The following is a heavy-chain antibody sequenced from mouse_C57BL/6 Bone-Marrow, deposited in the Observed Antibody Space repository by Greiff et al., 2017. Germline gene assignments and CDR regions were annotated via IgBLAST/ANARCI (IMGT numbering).Heavy chain of an antibody. Sequence: QVQLKQPGAELVMPGASVKLSCKASGYTFTSYWMHWVKQRPGQGLEWIGEIAPSDSYTNYNQKFKGKSTLTVDKSSSTAYMQLSSLTSEDSAVYYCAREWGAMDYWGQGNAVTVSS. CDR3: AREWGAMDY. CDR2: IAPSDSYT. J-gene: IGHJ4*01. V-gene: IGHV1-69*01. CDR1: GYTFTSYW.